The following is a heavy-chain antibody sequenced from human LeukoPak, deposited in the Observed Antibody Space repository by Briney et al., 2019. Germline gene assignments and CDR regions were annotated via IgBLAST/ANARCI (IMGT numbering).Heavy chain of an antibody. D-gene: IGHD5-18*01. J-gene: IGHJ6*03. Sequence: ASVKVSCKASGYTFTSYDINWVRQATGQGLEWMGWMNPNSGNTGYAQKFQGRVTMTRNTSISTAYMKLSSLRSEDTAVYYCARGNFADTAMDYYYYYYMDVWGKGTTVTVSS. CDR3: ARGNFADTAMDYYYYYYMDV. CDR2: MNPNSGNT. CDR1: GYTFTSYD. V-gene: IGHV1-8*01.